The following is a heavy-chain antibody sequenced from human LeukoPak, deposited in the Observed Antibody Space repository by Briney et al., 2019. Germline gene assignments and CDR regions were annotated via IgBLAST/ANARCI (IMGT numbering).Heavy chain of an antibody. J-gene: IGHJ4*02. CDR2: ISSSSSYI. V-gene: IGHV3-21*01. CDR3: ARGRQLERLAFGKEGSAFDY. D-gene: IGHD1-1*01. Sequence: GGSLRLSCAASGITFNSYTMNWVRQAPGKGLEWVSSISSSSSYIYYAASVKGRFTISRDNAKNSLYLQMNRLRAEDTAVYYCARGRQLERLAFGKEGSAFDYWGQGTLVTVSS. CDR1: GITFNSYT.